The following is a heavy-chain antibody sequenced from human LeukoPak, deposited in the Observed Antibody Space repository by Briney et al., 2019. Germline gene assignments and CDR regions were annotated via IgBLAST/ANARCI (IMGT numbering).Heavy chain of an antibody. D-gene: IGHD3-10*01. J-gene: IGHJ4*02. Sequence: GGSLRLSCTASGFTFGDHLMSSVRQAPGKGLEWVGFIKTKASGGTAEYAASVKGRFTISRDDSKNIAYLQMNSLKSEDTAFYYCTGGWFGESWGQGTLVTVSS. V-gene: IGHV3-49*04. CDR1: GFTFGDHL. CDR2: IKTKASGGTA. CDR3: TGGWFGES.